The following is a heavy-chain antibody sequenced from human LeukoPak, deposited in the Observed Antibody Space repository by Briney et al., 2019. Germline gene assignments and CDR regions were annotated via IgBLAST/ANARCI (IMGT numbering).Heavy chain of an antibody. CDR1: GFTLSSSA. CDR3: AKESAAAGYFDY. J-gene: IGHJ4*01. D-gene: IGHD6-13*01. CDR2: ISKSGDFT. Sequence: GGSLRLSCAASGFTLSSSAMSWVRQAPGKGREWVSLISKSGDFTYYADSVKGRFTISRDSSKNTLNLQMNSLRAEDTAVYYCAKESAAAGYFDYWGLGTLVTVSS. V-gene: IGHV3-23*01.